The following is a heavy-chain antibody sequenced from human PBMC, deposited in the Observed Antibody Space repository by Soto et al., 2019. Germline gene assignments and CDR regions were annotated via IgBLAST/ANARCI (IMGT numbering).Heavy chain of an antibody. CDR1: GASIDDHY. V-gene: IGHV4-59*11. D-gene: IGHD3-3*01. J-gene: IGHJ5*02. CDR2: IYHSRST. CDR3: AKSKTIFGVVPFDP. Sequence: AETLTLTCTVSGASIDDHYMSWIRQSPGKGLEWIGYIYHSRSTNYNPSLKSRVTISVDTSRNQFSLKLKFVTAADTAIYYCAKSKTIFGVVPFDPWGQGTLVTVSS.